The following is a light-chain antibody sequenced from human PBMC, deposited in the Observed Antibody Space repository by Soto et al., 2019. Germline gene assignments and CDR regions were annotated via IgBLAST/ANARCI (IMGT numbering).Light chain of an antibody. Sequence: IHMTQSPSSLSASVGDRVTITCRVSQSISSYLNWYQQKPGKAPKLLIYAASSLQSGVPSRFSGSGSGTDFTLTISSLQPEDFATYYCQQSYSTPITFGQGTRLEIK. CDR3: QQSYSTPIT. CDR2: AAS. J-gene: IGKJ5*01. V-gene: IGKV1-39*01. CDR1: QSISSY.